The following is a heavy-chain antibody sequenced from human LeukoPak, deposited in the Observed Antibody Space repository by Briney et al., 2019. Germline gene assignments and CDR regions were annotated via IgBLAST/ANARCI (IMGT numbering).Heavy chain of an antibody. J-gene: IGHJ4*02. V-gene: IGHV3-66*02. CDR3: ARDGGSLIAGSKGV. CDR1: GLLVSPDYMRSNY. D-gene: IGHD6-13*01. CDR2: LYDGNRA. Sequence: PGGSLRLSCAASGLLVSPDYMRSNYMSWVRQAPGKGLEWVSVLYDGNRAFYADSVKGRFTISRDDANNTLHLQMNSLRAEDTAVYYCARDGGSLIAGSKGVWGQGTLVTVSS.